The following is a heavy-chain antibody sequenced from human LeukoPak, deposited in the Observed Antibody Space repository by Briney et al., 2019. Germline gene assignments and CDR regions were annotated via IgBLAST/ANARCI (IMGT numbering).Heavy chain of an antibody. D-gene: IGHD3-16*01. V-gene: IGHV3-48*04. CDR3: ARAGELRYMDV. J-gene: IGHJ6*03. CDR1: GFTFSSYW. Sequence: GGTLRLSCAASGFTFSSYWMSWVRQAPGKGVGWVSTIKGTGLTTYYADSVKGGFTIYRENTKNSVFLQMGSLRADDTAIYYCARAGELRYMDVWGKGTAVTVSS. CDR2: IKGTGLTT.